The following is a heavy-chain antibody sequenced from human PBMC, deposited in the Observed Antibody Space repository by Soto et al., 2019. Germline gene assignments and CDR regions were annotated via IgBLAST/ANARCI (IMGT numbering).Heavy chain of an antibody. CDR1: GGTFSSYA. V-gene: IGHV1-69*01. D-gene: IGHD3-22*01. Sequence: QVQLVQSGAEVKKPGSSVKVSCKASGGTFSSYAISWVRQAPGQGLEWMGGIIPIFGTANYAQKFQGRVTITADESTSTAYMELSSLRSEDTAVYYCVRGPRYYYDSSGYSEQPGYFDLWGRGTLVTVSS. CDR3: VRGPRYYYDSSGYSEQPGYFDL. J-gene: IGHJ2*01. CDR2: IIPIFGTA.